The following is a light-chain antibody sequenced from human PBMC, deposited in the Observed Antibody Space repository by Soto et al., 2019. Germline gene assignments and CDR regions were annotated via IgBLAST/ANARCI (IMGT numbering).Light chain of an antibody. CDR3: ASYAGSNKV. Sequence: QSALTQPPSASGSPGQSVTISCTGTSSDVGGYNYVSWYQHHPGKAPKLMIYEVTKRPSGVPDRFSGSKSGNTASLTVSGLLAEDEADYYCASYAGSNKVFGTGTKLTVL. J-gene: IGLJ1*01. V-gene: IGLV2-8*01. CDR1: SSDVGGYNY. CDR2: EVT.